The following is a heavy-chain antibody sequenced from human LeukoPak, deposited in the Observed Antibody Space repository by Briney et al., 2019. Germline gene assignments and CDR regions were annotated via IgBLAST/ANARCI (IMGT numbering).Heavy chain of an antibody. CDR1: GGSISSYY. J-gene: IGHJ6*03. CDR2: IYTSGST. Sequence: SETLSLTCTVSGGSISSYYWSWIRQPAGKGLEWIGRIYTSGSTNYNPSLKSRVTISVDTSKNQFSLKLSSVTAADTAVYYCARAKPAAIRDYYYYMDVWGKGTTVTVSS. CDR3: ARAKPAAIRDYYYYMDV. V-gene: IGHV4-4*07. D-gene: IGHD2-2*01.